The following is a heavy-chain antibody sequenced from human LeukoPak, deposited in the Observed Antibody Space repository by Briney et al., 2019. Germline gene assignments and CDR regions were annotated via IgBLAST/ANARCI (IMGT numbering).Heavy chain of an antibody. V-gene: IGHV4-59*08. CDR3: ARHGTAAGPFQL. J-gene: IGHJ1*01. Sequence: SETLSLTRTVSGGAIDNYYWSWIRQPPGKGLEWIAYVYYSGTINYNPSLESRVTISVDTSKNQFSLRLTSVAAADTAVYYCARHGTAAGPFQLWGQGTLVTVSP. CDR2: VYYSGTI. CDR1: GGAIDNYY. D-gene: IGHD2-21*02.